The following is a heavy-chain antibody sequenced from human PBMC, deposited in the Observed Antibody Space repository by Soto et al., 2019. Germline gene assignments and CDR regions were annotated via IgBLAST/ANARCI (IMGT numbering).Heavy chain of an antibody. CDR3: ARDIDYDLDY. D-gene: IGHD4-17*01. CDR2: IYPKEDRP. CDR1: GYIFKNYG. V-gene: IGHV1-18*01. J-gene: IGHJ4*02. Sequence: QVQLVQSGAEVQKPGASVKVSCKTSGYIFKNYGISWVRQAPGQGLEWLGWIYPKEDRPNFAQNFQGRGTLTTDTPTSTAYIELRSLRFDGSAVYFCARDIDYDLDYWGQGTLVTVSS.